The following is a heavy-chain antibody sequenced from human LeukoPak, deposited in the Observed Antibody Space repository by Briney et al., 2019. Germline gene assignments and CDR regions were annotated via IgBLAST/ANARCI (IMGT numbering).Heavy chain of an antibody. V-gene: IGHV3-7*01. CDR2: INRDGSEK. Sequence: PGGSLRLSCAASAFTLSGYWMTWVRQAPGKGLEWVANINRDGSEKHYVDSVKGRFTISRDNARNSLFLQMDSLRAEDTALYFCARDDGGRYSAGWYDAFAIWGPGTMVSVSS. D-gene: IGHD6-13*01. CDR1: AFTLSGYW. CDR3: ARDDGGRYSAGWYDAFAI. J-gene: IGHJ3*02.